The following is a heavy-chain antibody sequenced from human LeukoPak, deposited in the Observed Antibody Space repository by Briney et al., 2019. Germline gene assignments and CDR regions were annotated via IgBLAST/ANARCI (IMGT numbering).Heavy chain of an antibody. J-gene: IGHJ6*03. D-gene: IGHD1-1*01. V-gene: IGHV3-7*01. CDR2: IKQDGSEK. CDR3: ARDSFLLDIKPYYYYMDV. Sequence: GGSLSLSCAVSGLTFSSYWMRWVRPAAAKGLEWVANIKQDGSEKYYVDSVKGRFTISRDNAKNSLYLQMNSVRAEDTAVYYCARDSFLLDIKPYYYYMDVWGKGTTVTVSS. CDR1: GLTFSSYW.